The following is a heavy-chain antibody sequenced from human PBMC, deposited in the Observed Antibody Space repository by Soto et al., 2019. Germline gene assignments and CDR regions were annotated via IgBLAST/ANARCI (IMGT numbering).Heavy chain of an antibody. Sequence: PSETRSLTCAVSGGSMSSFSWIWLRQPPGKGLEFIGSISHSGRSEYNPSLKNRIILSVDVSKNQFSLNLKSMKVADAAVYYCARVAMENYYDMWSESTSYALDVWGQGSTVTVSS. CDR1: GGSMSSFS. J-gene: IGHJ6*02. CDR2: ISHSGRS. D-gene: IGHD3-3*01. CDR3: ARVAMENYYDMWSESTSYALDV. V-gene: IGHV4-59*13.